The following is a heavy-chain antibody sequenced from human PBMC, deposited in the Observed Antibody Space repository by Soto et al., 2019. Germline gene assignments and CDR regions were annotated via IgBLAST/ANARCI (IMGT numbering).Heavy chain of an antibody. J-gene: IGHJ4*02. CDR3: ARVSVEYSSSLAY. CDR1: GYTFTGYY. Sequence: QVQLVQSGAEVKKPGASVKVSCKASGYTFTGYYMHWVRQAPGQGLEWMGWINPNSGGTNYAQKFQGRGTMTRDTAISTGYMELSRLISDDTAVYYCARVSVEYSSSLAYWGQGTLVTVSS. CDR2: INPNSGGT. D-gene: IGHD6-6*01. V-gene: IGHV1-2*02.